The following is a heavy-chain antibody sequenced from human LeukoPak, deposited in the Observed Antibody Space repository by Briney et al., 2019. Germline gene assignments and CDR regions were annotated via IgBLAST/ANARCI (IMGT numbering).Heavy chain of an antibody. D-gene: IGHD4-17*01. CDR2: ISYDGSNK. CDR3: AKDLSYDYGDYGGGFFYYYYGMDV. Sequence: GGSLRLSCAASGFTFSRYGMHWVRQAPGKGLEWVAVISYDGSNKYYADSVKGRFTISRDNSKNTLYLQMNSLRAEDTAVYYCAKDLSYDYGDYGGGFFYYYYGMDVWGKGTTVTVSS. V-gene: IGHV3-30*18. CDR1: GFTFSRYG. J-gene: IGHJ6*04.